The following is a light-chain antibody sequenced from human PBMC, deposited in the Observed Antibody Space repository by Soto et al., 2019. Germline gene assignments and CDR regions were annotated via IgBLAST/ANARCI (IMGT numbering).Light chain of an antibody. V-gene: IGKV1-12*01. Sequence: DIPMTQSPSSLSASVGDRVIITCRTSQGSSSRLAWYQQKPGRAPKLLIYAASSLQSGAPSRFTGSGSGTDFTLTITSLQPDDIAVYFCQQANSFPLTFGGGTKVDIK. J-gene: IGKJ4*01. CDR2: AAS. CDR3: QQANSFPLT. CDR1: QGSSSR.